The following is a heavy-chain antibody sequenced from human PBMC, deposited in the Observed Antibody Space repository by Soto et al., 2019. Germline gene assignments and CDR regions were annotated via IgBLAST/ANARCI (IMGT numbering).Heavy chain of an antibody. CDR3: ARAVSSSWGFDY. CDR1: GYTFRSYA. D-gene: IGHD6-13*01. V-gene: IGHV3-30-3*01. J-gene: IGHJ4*02. CDR2: ISYDGSNK. Sequence: QVQLVESGGGVVQPGRTLRLSCVASGYTFRSYAMHWVRQAPGKGLEWVAVISYDGSNKYYADSVKGRFTISRDNSKNTLYLQMNSLRTEDTSVYYCARAVSSSWGFDYWGQGTLVTVSS.